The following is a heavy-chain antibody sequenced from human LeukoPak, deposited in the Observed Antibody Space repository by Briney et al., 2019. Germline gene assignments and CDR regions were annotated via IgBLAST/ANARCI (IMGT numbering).Heavy chain of an antibody. CDR2: ISGSGGST. CDR1: GFTFSSYA. J-gene: IGHJ3*02. D-gene: IGHD6-13*01. CDR3: AKVYSSRGVAFDI. Sequence: GGSLRLSCAASGFTFSSYAMSWVRQAPGKGLEWVSAISGSGGSTYYADSVKGRFTISRDNSKNTLYLQMNSLRAEDTAVYYRAKVYSSRGVAFDIWGQGTMVTVSS. V-gene: IGHV3-23*01.